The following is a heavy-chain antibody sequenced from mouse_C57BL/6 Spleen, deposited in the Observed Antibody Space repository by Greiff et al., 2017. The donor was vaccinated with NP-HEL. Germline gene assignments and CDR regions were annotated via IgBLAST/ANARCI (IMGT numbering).Heavy chain of an antibody. CDR2: ISDGGSYT. J-gene: IGHJ4*01. CDR3: ARGEDYGPYYYAMDY. D-gene: IGHD2-4*01. V-gene: IGHV5-4*01. CDR1: GFTFSSYA. Sequence: EVQLVESGGGLVKPGGSLKLSCAASGFTFSSYAMSWVRQTPEKRLEWVATISDGGSYTYYPDNVKGRFTISRDNAKNHLYLQMSHLKSEDTAMYYCARGEDYGPYYYAMDYWGQGTSVTVSS.